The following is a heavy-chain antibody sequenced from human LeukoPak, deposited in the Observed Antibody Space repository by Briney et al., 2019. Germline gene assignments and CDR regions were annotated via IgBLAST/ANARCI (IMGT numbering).Heavy chain of an antibody. J-gene: IGHJ4*02. D-gene: IGHD3-16*01. V-gene: IGHV3-23*01. Sequence: GGSLRLSCAASGFTFGSYAMSWVRQAPGKGLEWVAGISGKGDNTDYADSVKGRFIISRDISKNTLFLQMNSLRAEDTAVYYCAKDGGFMVRLGGATEGAGYYFDYWGQGTLVTVSS. CDR1: GFTFGSYA. CDR2: ISGKGDNT. CDR3: AKDGGFMVRLGGATEGAGYYFDY.